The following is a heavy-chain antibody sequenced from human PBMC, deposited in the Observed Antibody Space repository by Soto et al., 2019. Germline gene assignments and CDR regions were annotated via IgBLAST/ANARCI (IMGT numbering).Heavy chain of an antibody. D-gene: IGHD3-22*01. CDR2: IYSGGST. CDR3: ARAYYDSSGYYYVRAAFDI. J-gene: IGHJ3*02. CDR1: GFTVSSNY. V-gene: IGHV3-53*01. Sequence: PGGSLRLSCAASGFTVSSNYMSWVRQAPGKGLEWVSVIYSGGSTYYADSVKGRFTISRDNSKNTLYLQMNSLRAEDTAVYYCARAYYDSSGYYYVRAAFDIWGQGTMVTVSS.